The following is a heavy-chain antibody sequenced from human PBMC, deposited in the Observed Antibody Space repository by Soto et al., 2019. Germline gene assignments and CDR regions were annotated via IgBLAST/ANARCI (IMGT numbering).Heavy chain of an antibody. CDR1: GGTFSSYA. CDR2: IIPIFGTA. D-gene: IGHD1-26*01. V-gene: IGHV1-69*13. J-gene: IGHJ5*02. CDR3: ARDLSGAPGFDP. Sequence: ASVKVSCKASGGTFSSYAISWVRQAPGQGLEWMGGIIPIFGTANYAQKFQGRVTITADESTSTAYMELSSLRSEDTAVYYCARDLSGAPGFDPWGQGTLVTVSS.